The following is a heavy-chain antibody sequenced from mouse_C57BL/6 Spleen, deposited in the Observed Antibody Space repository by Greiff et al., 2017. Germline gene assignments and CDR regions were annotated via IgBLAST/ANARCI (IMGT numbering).Heavy chain of an antibody. CDR2: IYPGSGNT. D-gene: IGHD2-4*01. V-gene: IGHV1-76*01. CDR3: ARDDYDSFDY. CDR1: GYTFTDYY. Sequence: VQLQQSGAELVRPGASVKLSCKASGYTFTDYYINWVKQRPGQGLEWIARIYPGSGNTSYNEKFKGKATLTAEKSSSTAYMQLSSLTSEDSAVYFCARDDYDSFDYWGQGTTLTVAS. J-gene: IGHJ2*01.